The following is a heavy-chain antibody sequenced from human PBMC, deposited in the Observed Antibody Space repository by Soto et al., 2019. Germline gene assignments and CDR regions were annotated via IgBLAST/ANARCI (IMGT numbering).Heavy chain of an antibody. CDR1: GYTFTSYC. V-gene: IGHV1-18*01. J-gene: IGHJ3*02. Sequence: APVKVSCKASGYTFTSYCISWVRQAPGQGLEWMGWISAYNGNTNYARKLQGRVTMTTDTSTSTAYMELRSLRSDDTAVYYCGRDRCTNGVCXLFAFDIWGQGTMVTVSS. CDR2: ISAYNGNT. CDR3: GRDRCTNGVCXLFAFDI. D-gene: IGHD2-8*01.